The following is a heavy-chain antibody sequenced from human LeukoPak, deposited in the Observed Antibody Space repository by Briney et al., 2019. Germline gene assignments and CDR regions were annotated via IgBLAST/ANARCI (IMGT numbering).Heavy chain of an antibody. J-gene: IGHJ6*04. V-gene: IGHV3-7*03. Sequence: PGGSLRLSCAVSESPFSDSWMYWVRQAPGKGLEGVANIKKDGSGISYVDSVQGRFIISRDNAKNSLYLQMNSLRVEDTAVYFCAGGNSMNVWGKGTAVTVSS. CDR2: IKKDGSGI. CDR1: ESPFSDSW. CDR3: AGGNSMNV. D-gene: IGHD1/OR15-1a*01.